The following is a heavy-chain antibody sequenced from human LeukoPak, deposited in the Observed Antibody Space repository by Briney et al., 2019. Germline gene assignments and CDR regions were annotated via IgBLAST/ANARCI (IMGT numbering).Heavy chain of an antibody. CDR2: ISGSGGST. D-gene: IGHD3-22*01. V-gene: IGHV3-23*01. Sequence: GGSLRLSCAASGFRFSSYALNWVRQAPGKGLEWVSAISGSGGSTYYADSVKGRFTISRDNSKNTLYLQMNSLRAEDTAVYYCAKDPPNYDSSGYEWNYYYGMDVWGQGTTVTVSS. CDR1: GFRFSSYA. J-gene: IGHJ6*02. CDR3: AKDPPNYDSSGYEWNYYYGMDV.